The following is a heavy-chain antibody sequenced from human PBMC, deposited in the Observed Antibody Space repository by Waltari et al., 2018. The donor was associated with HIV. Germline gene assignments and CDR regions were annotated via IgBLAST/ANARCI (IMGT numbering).Heavy chain of an antibody. Sequence: QVQLQESGPGLVKPSETLSLTCTVSGGSISSYYWSWIRQPAGKGLEWIGRSNTRGSTNYNPSLRSRLTMSVDTSKNQFSLNLSSVTAADTAVYYCARVAPYDSSGYYRGIFDYWGQGTLVTVSS. CDR3: ARVAPYDSSGYYRGIFDY. CDR1: GGSISSYY. CDR2: SNTRGST. J-gene: IGHJ4*02. D-gene: IGHD3-22*01. V-gene: IGHV4-4*07.